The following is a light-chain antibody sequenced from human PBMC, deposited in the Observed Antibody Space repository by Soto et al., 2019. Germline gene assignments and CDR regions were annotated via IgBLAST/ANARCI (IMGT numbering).Light chain of an antibody. V-gene: IGKV2-28*01. J-gene: IGKJ1*01. CDR3: MQALQTWT. CDR2: LGS. Sequence: DIVMTHCPLSLPVTPGEPASISCRSSQSLLHNNGYNYLDWYLQKPGQSPQLLIYLGSNRASGVPDRFSGSGSGTDFTLKISRVEAEDVGVYYCMQALQTWTFGQGTKVDIK. CDR1: QSLLHNNGYNY.